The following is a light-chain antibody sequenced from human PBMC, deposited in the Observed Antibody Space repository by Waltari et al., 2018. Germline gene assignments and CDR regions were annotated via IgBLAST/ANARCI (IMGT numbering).Light chain of an antibody. CDR1: ESVRRGF. V-gene: IGKV3-20*01. J-gene: IGKJ1*01. CDR2: DTS. Sequence: EVVLTQSPGTLSLSPGERATLSCRASESVRRGFLRYQQKPGQAPRLLIYDTSTRATGVPDRFSGSGSGTDFSLTISRLEPEDSAVYFCQHNVRLPVTFGQGTKVEIK. CDR3: QHNVRLPVT.